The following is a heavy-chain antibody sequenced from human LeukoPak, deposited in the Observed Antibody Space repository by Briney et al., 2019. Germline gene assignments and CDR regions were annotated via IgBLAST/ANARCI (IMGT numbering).Heavy chain of an antibody. V-gene: IGHV4-39*01. Sequence: SETLSLTCTVSGGSISSSSYYRGWIRQPPGKGLEWIGSIYYSGSTYYNPSLKSRVTISVDTSKNQFSLKLSSVTAADTAVYYCARRDSSSWFSYYYYGMDVWGQGTTVTVSS. D-gene: IGHD6-13*01. CDR3: ARRDSSSWFSYYYYGMDV. J-gene: IGHJ6*02. CDR2: IYYSGST. CDR1: GGSISSSSYY.